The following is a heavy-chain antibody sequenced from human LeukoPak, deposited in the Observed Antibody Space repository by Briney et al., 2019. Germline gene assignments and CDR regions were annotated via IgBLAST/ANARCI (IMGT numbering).Heavy chain of an antibody. CDR1: GFTFSSYA. CDR2: ISSNGGST. CDR3: ARAGKRGYDILTGYYAY. J-gene: IGHJ4*02. V-gene: IGHV3-64*01. D-gene: IGHD3-9*01. Sequence: GGSLRLSCAASGFTFSSYAMHWVRQAPGKGLEYVSAISSNGGSTYYANSVKGRFTISRDNSKNTLYLQMGSLRAEDMAVYYCARAGKRGYDILTGYYAYWGQGTLVTVSS.